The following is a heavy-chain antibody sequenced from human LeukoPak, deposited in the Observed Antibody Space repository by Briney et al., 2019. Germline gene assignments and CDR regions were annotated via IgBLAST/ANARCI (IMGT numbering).Heavy chain of an antibody. D-gene: IGHD5-12*01. CDR3: ARVHSDYDSDAFDI. Sequence: ASVKVSCKASGYTFTSYGISWVRQAPGQGLEWMGWISAYNGNTNYAQKLQGRVTMTTDTSTSTAYMELRSLRSDDTAVYYCARVHSDYDSDAFDIWGQGTMVTVSS. V-gene: IGHV1-18*01. J-gene: IGHJ3*02. CDR2: ISAYNGNT. CDR1: GYTFTSYG.